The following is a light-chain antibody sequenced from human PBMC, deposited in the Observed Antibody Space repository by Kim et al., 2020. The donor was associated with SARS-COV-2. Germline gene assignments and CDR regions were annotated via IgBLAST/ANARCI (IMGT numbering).Light chain of an antibody. Sequence: VSPGQTASITCSGDKLGDKYACWYQQTPGQSPVVIIYQDTKRPSGIPERFSGSNSGNTATLTISGTQAMDEADYYCQAWDSSTVVFGGGTQLTVL. J-gene: IGLJ2*01. V-gene: IGLV3-1*01. CDR1: KLGDKY. CDR2: QDT. CDR3: QAWDSSTVV.